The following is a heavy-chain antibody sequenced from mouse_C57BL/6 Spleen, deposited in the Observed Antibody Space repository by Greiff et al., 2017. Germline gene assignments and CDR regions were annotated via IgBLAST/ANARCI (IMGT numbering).Heavy chain of an antibody. Sequence: DVKLVESGGGLVKPGGSLKLSCAASGFTFSSYTMSWVRQTPEKRLEWVATISGGGGNTYYPDSVKGRFTISRDNAKNTLYLQMSSLRSEDTALYYCARQHYGSSSWFAYWGQGTLVTVSA. V-gene: IGHV5-9*01. CDR1: GFTFSSYT. D-gene: IGHD1-1*01. CDR2: ISGGGGNT. CDR3: ARQHYGSSSWFAY. J-gene: IGHJ3*01.